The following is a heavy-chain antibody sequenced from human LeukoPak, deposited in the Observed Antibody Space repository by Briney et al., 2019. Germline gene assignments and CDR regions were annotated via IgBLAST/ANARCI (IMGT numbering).Heavy chain of an antibody. D-gene: IGHD3-3*01. CDR1: GFTVSSNY. Sequence: GGSLRLSCAASGFTVSSNYMSWVRQAPGKGLEWVSVIYSGGSTYYADSVKGRFTISRDNSKTTLYLQMNSLRAEDTAVYYCARVITIFGVVIHNWFDPWSQGTLVTVSS. V-gene: IGHV3-66*01. CDR2: IYSGGST. CDR3: ARVITIFGVVIHNWFDP. J-gene: IGHJ5*02.